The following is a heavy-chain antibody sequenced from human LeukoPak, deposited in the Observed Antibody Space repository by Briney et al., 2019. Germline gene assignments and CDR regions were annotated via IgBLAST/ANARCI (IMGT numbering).Heavy chain of an antibody. CDR1: GGSISSSSYY. CDR2: IYTSGST. Sequence: SETLSLTCTVSGGSISSSSYYWSWIRQPAGKGLEWIGRIYTSGSTNYNPSLKSRVTMSVDTSKNQFSLKLSSVTAADTAVYYCARDRRGSGSFLNWFDPWGQGTLVTVSS. D-gene: IGHD3-10*01. V-gene: IGHV4-61*02. CDR3: ARDRRGSGSFLNWFDP. J-gene: IGHJ5*02.